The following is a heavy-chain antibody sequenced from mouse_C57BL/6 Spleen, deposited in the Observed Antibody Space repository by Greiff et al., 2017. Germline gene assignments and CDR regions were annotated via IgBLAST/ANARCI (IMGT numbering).Heavy chain of an antibody. J-gene: IGHJ4*01. CDR2: IYPGDGDT. V-gene: IGHV1-80*01. D-gene: IGHD3-3*01. Sequence: VKLLESGAELVKPGASVKISCKASGYAFSSYWMHWVKQRPGKGLEWIGQIYPGDGDTNYNGKFKGKATLTADKSSSTAYMQLSSLTSEDSAVYFCARAGSKGAGDYWGQGTSVTVSS. CDR3: ARAGSKGAGDY. CDR1: GYAFSSYW.